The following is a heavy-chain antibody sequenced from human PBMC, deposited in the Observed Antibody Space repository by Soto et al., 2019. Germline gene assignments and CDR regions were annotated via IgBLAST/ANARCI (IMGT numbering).Heavy chain of an antibody. Sequence: PSETLSLTCAVSGGSISSSNLWSWVRQPPGKGLEWIGEIYHSGSTNYNPSLKSRVTISVDKSKNQFSLKLSSVTAADTAVYYCARADYYDSSGYYYGYWGQGTLVTVSS. CDR2: IYHSGST. D-gene: IGHD3-22*01. J-gene: IGHJ4*02. CDR3: ARADYYDSSGYYYGY. V-gene: IGHV4-4*02. CDR1: GGSISSSNL.